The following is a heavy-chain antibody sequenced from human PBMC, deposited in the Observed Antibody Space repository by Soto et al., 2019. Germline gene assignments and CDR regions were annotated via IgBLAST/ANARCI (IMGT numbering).Heavy chain of an antibody. CDR1: GFTFSSYA. J-gene: IGHJ3*02. CDR2: ISGSGGST. V-gene: IGHV3-23*01. D-gene: IGHD4-17*01. Sequence: GGSLRLSCAASGFTFSSYAMSWVRQAPGKGLEWVSAISGSGGSTYYADSVKGRFTISRDNSKNTRYLQMNSLRAEDTAVYYCAKESLYGDYVGDAFDIWGQGTMVTVSS. CDR3: AKESLYGDYVGDAFDI.